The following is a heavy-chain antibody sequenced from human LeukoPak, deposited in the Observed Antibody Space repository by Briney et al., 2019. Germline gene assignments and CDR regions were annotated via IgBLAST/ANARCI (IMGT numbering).Heavy chain of an antibody. CDR3: AGVSDYGDSEYYQH. CDR2: INSDGSST. D-gene: IGHD4-17*01. J-gene: IGHJ1*01. CDR1: GFTFSSYW. Sequence: GGSLRLSCAASGFTFSSYWMHWVRQPPGKGLVWVSRINSDGSSTSYADSVKGRSIISRDNANNTPYQQMNSLRADNTAVYYCAGVSDYGDSEYYQHWGQGTLVTVS. V-gene: IGHV3-74*01.